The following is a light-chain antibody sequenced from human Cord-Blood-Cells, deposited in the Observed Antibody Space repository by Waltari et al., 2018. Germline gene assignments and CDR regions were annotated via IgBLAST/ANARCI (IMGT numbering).Light chain of an antibody. CDR2: DAP. V-gene: IGKV1-5*01. CDR3: QQYNSYSPYT. CDR1: QSISSG. Sequence: DIQLTQPPSTLSASVGDRVTITCRASQSISSGLAWYQQKPGKAPNLLIYDAPSLESGVPSRFSGSGSGTEFTLTISSLQPDDFATYYCQQYNSYSPYTFGQGTKLEIK. J-gene: IGKJ2*01.